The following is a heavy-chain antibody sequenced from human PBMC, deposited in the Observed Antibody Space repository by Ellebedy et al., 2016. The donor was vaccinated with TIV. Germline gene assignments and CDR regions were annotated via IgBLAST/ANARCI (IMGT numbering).Heavy chain of an antibody. CDR3: ARARGQYLYGSGSYFTN. CDR2: INPSGTT. CDR1: GLTFSSHA. D-gene: IGHD3-10*01. V-gene: IGHV4-34*01. J-gene: IGHJ4*02. Sequence: MPGGSLRLSCAASGLTFSSHAMSWIRQPPGKGLEWIGEINPSGTTNYNPSLKSRVTMSVDTPKNQFSLRLTSVTAADTAVYYCARARGQYLYGSGSYFTNWGQGEMVTVSS.